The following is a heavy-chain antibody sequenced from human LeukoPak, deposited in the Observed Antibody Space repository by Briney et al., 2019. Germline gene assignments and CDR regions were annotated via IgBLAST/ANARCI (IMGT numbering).Heavy chain of an antibody. CDR2: INPSGGST. V-gene: IGHV1-46*01. CDR1: GYTFTSYY. J-gene: IGHJ4*02. Sequence: GASVKVSCKASGYTFTSYYMHWVRQAPGQGLEWMGIINPSGGSTSYAQKFQGRVTMTRDTSTSTIYMGLSSLRSEDTAVYYCARPRIRDGYKNFRDNYFDYWGQGTLVTVSS. CDR3: ARPRIRDGYKNFRDNYFDY. D-gene: IGHD5-24*01.